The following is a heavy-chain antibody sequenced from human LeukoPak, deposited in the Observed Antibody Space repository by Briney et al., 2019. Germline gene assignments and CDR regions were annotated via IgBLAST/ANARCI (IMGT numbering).Heavy chain of an antibody. CDR1: GGSFSGYY. CDR3: ARGRRLTIVGATFLDY. D-gene: IGHD1-26*01. V-gene: IGHV4-34*01. J-gene: IGHJ4*02. CDR2: INHSGST. Sequence: SETLSLTCAVYGGSFSGYYWSWIRQPLGKGLEWIGEINHSGSTNYNPSLKSRVTISVDTSKNQFSLKLSSVTAADTAVYYCARGRRLTIVGATFLDYWGQGTLVTVSS.